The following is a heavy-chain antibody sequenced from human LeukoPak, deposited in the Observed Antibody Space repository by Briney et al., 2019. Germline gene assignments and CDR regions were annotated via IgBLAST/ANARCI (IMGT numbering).Heavy chain of an antibody. CDR2: IYPGDSDT. J-gene: IGHJ4*02. CDR1: GYSFTSYW. V-gene: IGHV5-51*07. D-gene: IGHD1-1*01. Sequence: GESLKISRKGFGYSFTSYWIGWVHQMPGKGLECMGIIYPGDSDTRYSPSFQGQVTISADKSNSTAYLQWSSLKASDTAIYCWARHETGPYFDYWGQGTLVTVSS. CDR3: ARHETGPYFDY.